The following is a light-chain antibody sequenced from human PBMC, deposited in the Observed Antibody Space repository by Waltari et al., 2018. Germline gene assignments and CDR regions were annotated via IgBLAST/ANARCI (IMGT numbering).Light chain of an antibody. Sequence: DFQLTQSPSSLSASAGDRVTIACRASQDINGSLAWYQHKPGKAPKLLIYAASTLHSGVPSRFSGSGSGTDFTLTISGLQADDVATYFCQKYNRAPRTFGQGTYVEMK. V-gene: IGKV1-27*01. CDR3: QKYNRAPRT. J-gene: IGKJ1*01. CDR1: QDINGS. CDR2: AAS.